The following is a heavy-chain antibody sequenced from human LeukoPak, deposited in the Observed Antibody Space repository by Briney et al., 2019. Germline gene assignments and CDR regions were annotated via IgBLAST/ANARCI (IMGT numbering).Heavy chain of an antibody. D-gene: IGHD5-12*01. V-gene: IGHV3-21*01. CDR3: ARDLLDRGYGGY. J-gene: IGHJ4*02. Sequence: AGGSLRLSCAASGFTFSSYSMNWVRQAPGKGLEWVSSLSYIYYADSVKGRFTISRDNAKNSLYLQMNSLRAEDTAVYYCARDLLDRGYGGYWGQGTLVTVSS. CDR2: LSYI. CDR1: GFTFSSYS.